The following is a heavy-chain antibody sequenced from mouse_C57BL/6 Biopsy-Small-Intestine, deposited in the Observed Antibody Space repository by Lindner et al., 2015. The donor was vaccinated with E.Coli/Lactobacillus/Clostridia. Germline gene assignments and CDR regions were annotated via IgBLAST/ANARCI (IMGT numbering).Heavy chain of an antibody. CDR2: INPNTGDT. V-gene: IGHV1-66*01. Sequence: SVKVSCKASGYTFTGYYIHWVRQAPGQGLEWVGWINPNTGDTKYAQKFQGRITLTTDTSISTAYMELSRLTSDDTAVYSCARVCSSGTCSLDSWFDPWGQGTLVTVSS. CDR1: GYTFTGYY. D-gene: IGHD6-5*01. J-gene: IGHJ4*01. CDR3: ARVCSSGTCSLDSWFDP.